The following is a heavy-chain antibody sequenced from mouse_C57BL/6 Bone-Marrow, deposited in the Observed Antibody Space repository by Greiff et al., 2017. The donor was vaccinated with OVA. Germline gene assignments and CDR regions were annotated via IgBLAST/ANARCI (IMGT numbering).Heavy chain of an antibody. CDR1: GYTFTSYW. CDR2: IYPGSGSS. CDR3: EMGFAY. Sequence: VQLQQPGAELVKPGASVKMSCKASGYTFTSYWITWVKQRPGQGLEWIGDIYPGSGSSNSNEKFSSKGTLTVDTSSSTAYMQLSRLTAEDSAVYYCEMGFAYWGQGTLVTVSA. V-gene: IGHV1-55*01. J-gene: IGHJ3*01.